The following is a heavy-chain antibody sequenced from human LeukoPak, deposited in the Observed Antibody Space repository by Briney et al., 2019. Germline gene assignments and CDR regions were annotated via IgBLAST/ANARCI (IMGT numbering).Heavy chain of an antibody. D-gene: IGHD6-19*01. Sequence: GGSLRLPCAASEFTFSDYYMTWIRQAPGKGLEWVSYISSSGSTIYYADSVKGRFTVSRDNAKKSLYLQMNSLRAEDTAVYYCARKGGYSSGWYVYWGQGTLVTVSS. CDR3: ARKGGYSSGWYVY. CDR2: ISSSGSTI. CDR1: EFTFSDYY. V-gene: IGHV3-11*04. J-gene: IGHJ4*02.